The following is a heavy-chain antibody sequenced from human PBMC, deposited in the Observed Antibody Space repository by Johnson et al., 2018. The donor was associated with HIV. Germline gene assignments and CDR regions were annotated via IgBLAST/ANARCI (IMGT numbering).Heavy chain of an antibody. Sequence: QVQLVESGGGLIQPGGSLRLSCAASGFTVSSNYMSWVRQAPGKGLEWVAFIHYDGSNEYYADSVKGRFTISRDNSKNTMYLQMNSLRAEDTAVYYCAKDRTAAGDAFDIWGQGTMVTVSS. J-gene: IGHJ3*02. CDR2: IHYDGSNE. CDR1: GFTVSSNY. D-gene: IGHD6-13*01. V-gene: IGHV3-30*02. CDR3: AKDRTAAGDAFDI.